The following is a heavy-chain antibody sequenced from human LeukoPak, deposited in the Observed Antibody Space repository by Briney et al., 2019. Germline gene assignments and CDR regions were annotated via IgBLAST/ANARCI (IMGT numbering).Heavy chain of an antibody. CDR3: ARDYSGYDWDAFDF. J-gene: IGHJ3*01. CDR2: TYYRSKWYS. D-gene: IGHD5-12*01. Sequence: SQTLALTCAVSGDSVSSNSAAWNWIRQSPSRGLEWLGRTYYRSKWYSDYAVFVRSRITINADTSKNQFPLQLKSVSLEDTAVYYCARDYSGYDWDAFDFWGQGTMVTVSS. CDR1: GDSVSSNSAA. V-gene: IGHV6-1*01.